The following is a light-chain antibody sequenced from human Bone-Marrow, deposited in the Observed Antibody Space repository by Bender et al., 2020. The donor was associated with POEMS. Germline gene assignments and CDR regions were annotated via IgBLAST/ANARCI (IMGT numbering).Light chain of an antibody. CDR2: EGN. V-gene: IGLV2-23*01. J-gene: IGLJ2*01. CDR3: CSYAGSVV. CDR1: SSDVGSYNL. Sequence: QSALTQPASVSGSPGQSITISCTGTSSDVGSYNLASWYQQHPGKAPKLMIYEGNKRPSGVSNRFSGSKSGNTASLTISGLQAEDEADYYCCSYAGSVVFGGGTKLTVL.